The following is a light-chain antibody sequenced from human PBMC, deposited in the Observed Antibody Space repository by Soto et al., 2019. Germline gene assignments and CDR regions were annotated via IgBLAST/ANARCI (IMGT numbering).Light chain of an antibody. CDR3: QTWCTGLYV. CDR2: LHRDGSH. J-gene: IGLJ1*01. V-gene: IGLV4-69*01. Sequence: QLVLTQSPSASASLGASVKLTCTLSNGHSSYSIAWHQQPPEKGPRYLMKLHRDGSHSKGDGIPDRFSGSSSGAERYLTISSRQSDDEDDYYCQTWCTGLYVFGTGTKVTVL. CDR1: NGHSSYS.